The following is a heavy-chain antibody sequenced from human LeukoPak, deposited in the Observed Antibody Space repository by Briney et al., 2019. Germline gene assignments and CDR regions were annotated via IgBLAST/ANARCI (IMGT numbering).Heavy chain of an antibody. CDR1: NDSISTTTYY. J-gene: IGHJ4*02. V-gene: IGHV4-39*01. CDR2: IYYSGGA. CDR3: ARHGYYYSSGPLFDY. Sequence: SETLSLTCTVSNDSISTTTYYWGWIRQSPGQGLEWIGTIYYSGGAYYNPSLKSRVTISVDTSKNQFSLKLSSVTATDTALYYCARHGYYYSSGPLFDYWGRGTLATVSS. D-gene: IGHD3-10*01.